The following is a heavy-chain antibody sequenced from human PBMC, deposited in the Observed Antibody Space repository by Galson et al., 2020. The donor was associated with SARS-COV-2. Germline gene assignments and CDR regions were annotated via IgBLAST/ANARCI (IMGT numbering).Heavy chain of an antibody. Sequence: GESLKISCAASGFTFINHALNWVRQAPGKGLEWVSVISGSGGSTIYADSVKGRFTISRDNSKSTLYLEMHNLRVEDAAVYYCAKAQGAGLDAFDMWGRGTMVTVSP. CDR2: ISGSGGST. CDR1: GFTFINHA. D-gene: IGHD3-16*01. V-gene: IGHV3-23*01. CDR3: AKAQGAGLDAFDM. J-gene: IGHJ3*02.